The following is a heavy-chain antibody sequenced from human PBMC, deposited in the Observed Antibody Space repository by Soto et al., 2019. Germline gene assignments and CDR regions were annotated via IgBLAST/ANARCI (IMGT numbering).Heavy chain of an antibody. Sequence: EVQLVESGGGLVQPGGSLRLSCAGSGFTFSNYWMHWVRQAPGKGLEWVSRIDHDGPTDYADSVRGRFTISRDKAENTPYLQMNSLRPKDTAVYYCVRDSHGDYWGQGTLVTVSS. CDR3: VRDSHGDY. J-gene: IGHJ4*02. V-gene: IGHV3-74*01. CDR2: IDHDGPT. CDR1: GFTFSNYW.